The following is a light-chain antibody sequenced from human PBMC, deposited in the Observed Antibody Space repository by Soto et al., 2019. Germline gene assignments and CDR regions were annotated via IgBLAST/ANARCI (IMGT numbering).Light chain of an antibody. CDR1: QTVSDNY. J-gene: IGKJ4*01. CDR3: QQYGGSPRVS. V-gene: IGKV3-20*01. CDR2: GAS. Sequence: EIVLTQSPGALSLSPGERATLSCRASQTVSDNYLAWYQQKPGQAPRLLIYGASTRATGIPDRFSGSGSGTVFTLTSSRLEPEDFAVYYCQQYGGSPRVSFGGGTKVEIK.